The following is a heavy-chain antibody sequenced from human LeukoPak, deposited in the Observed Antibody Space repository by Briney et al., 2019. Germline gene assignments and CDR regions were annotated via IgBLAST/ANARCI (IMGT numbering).Heavy chain of an antibody. J-gene: IGHJ4*02. CDR3: ARAGIFGVVIDY. D-gene: IGHD3-3*01. V-gene: IGHV3-21*01. CDR1: GFTFSSYS. CDR2: ISSSSSYI. Sequence: GGSLRLSCAASGFTFSSYSMNWVRQAPGKGLEWVSSISSSSSYIYYADSVKGRFTISRDNAKNSLYLQMNSLRAEDTAVYYCARAGIFGVVIDYWGQGTLVTVSS.